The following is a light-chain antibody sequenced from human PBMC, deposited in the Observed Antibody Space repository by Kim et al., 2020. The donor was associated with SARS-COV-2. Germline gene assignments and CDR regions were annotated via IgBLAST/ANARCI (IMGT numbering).Light chain of an antibody. CDR2: GNS. J-gene: IGLJ2*01. Sequence: QQVAISCTGRTTNIGAGYDVHWYQHIPGTAPKLLIYGNSNRPSGVPDRFSGSKSGASASLAITGLQAEDEADYYCQSHDNSLSGGVFGGGTQLTVL. CDR3: QSHDNSLSGGV. V-gene: IGLV1-40*03. CDR1: TTNIGAGYD.